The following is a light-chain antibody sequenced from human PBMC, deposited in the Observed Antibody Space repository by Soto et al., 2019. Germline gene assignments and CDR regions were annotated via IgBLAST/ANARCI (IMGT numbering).Light chain of an antibody. CDR2: EVT. CDR1: SSDVGYYNL. V-gene: IGLV2-23*02. Sequence: QSALTQPASVSGSPGQSITVSCTGTSSDVGYYNLVSWYQHHPGKAPKLLIYEVTKRPSGVSNRFSGSKSGNTASLTISGLQAEDEADYYCCSHAGRSILYVFGTGTKVTVL. J-gene: IGLJ1*01. CDR3: CSHAGRSILYV.